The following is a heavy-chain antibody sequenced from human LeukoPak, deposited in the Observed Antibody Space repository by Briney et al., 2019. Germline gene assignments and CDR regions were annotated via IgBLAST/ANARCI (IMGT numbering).Heavy chain of an antibody. J-gene: IGHJ5*02. V-gene: IGHV3-53*01. CDR1: GLTVNSNY. Sequence: GGSLRLSCAASGLTVNSNYMTWVRQAPGKGLEWVSVIYSGGSTYYADSVKGRFTISRDNSKNTLYPQMNSLGAEDTAVYYCARNNGGREVVGDWFDPWGQGTLVTVSS. CDR2: IYSGGST. CDR3: ARNNGGREVVGDWFDP. D-gene: IGHD1-26*01.